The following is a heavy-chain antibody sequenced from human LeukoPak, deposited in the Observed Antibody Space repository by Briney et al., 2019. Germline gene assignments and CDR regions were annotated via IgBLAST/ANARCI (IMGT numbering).Heavy chain of an antibody. V-gene: IGHV1-18*01. CDR1: GYTFTSYG. Sequence: ASVTVSCKASGYTFTSYGISWVRQAPGQGLEWMVWISAYNGNTNYAQKLQGRVTRTTDTSTSTAYMELRSLRSDDTAVYYCASAVGAARSALDIWGQGTLVTVSS. CDR2: ISAYNGNT. J-gene: IGHJ3*02. D-gene: IGHD1-26*01. CDR3: ASAVGAARSALDI.